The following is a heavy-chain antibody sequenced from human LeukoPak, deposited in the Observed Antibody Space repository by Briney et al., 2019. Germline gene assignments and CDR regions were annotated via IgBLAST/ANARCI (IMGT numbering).Heavy chain of an antibody. J-gene: IGHJ4*02. V-gene: IGHV5-51*01. CDR3: ARRRGSDLDY. Sequence: GESLKISCKGSGYTFTTYWIAWVRQMPGKGLEWMGTIYPGDSDTRYSPSFQGQVTMSADKSISTAYMQWSSLRASDTAMYYCARRRGSDLDYWGQGTLVTVST. CDR1: GYTFTTYW. D-gene: IGHD6-6*01. CDR2: IYPGDSDT.